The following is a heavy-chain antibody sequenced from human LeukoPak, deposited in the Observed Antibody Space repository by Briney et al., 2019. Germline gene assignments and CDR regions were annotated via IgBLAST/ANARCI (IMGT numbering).Heavy chain of an antibody. Sequence: GRSLRLSCAASGFTFSSYAMHWVRQAPGKGLEWVAVISYDGSNKYYADSVKGRFTVSRDNSKNTLYLQMNSLRAEDTAVYYCARNRYSGYDFDYWGQGILVTVSS. V-gene: IGHV3-30*04. J-gene: IGHJ4*02. CDR1: GFTFSSYA. CDR2: ISYDGSNK. D-gene: IGHD5-12*01. CDR3: ARNRYSGYDFDY.